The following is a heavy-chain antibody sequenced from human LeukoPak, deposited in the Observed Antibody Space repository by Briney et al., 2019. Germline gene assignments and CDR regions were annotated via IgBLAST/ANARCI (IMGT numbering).Heavy chain of an antibody. J-gene: IGHJ4*02. CDR1: GFTFSSYS. Sequence: GGSLRLSCAASGFTFSSYSMNWVRQAPGKGLEWVSYISSSSSTIYYADSVKGRFTISRDNAKNTLYLQMNSLRAEDTAVYYCAKSTEDIVVVPAAMWADYWGQGTLVTVSS. CDR3: AKSTEDIVVVPAAMWADY. V-gene: IGHV3-48*01. D-gene: IGHD2-2*01. CDR2: ISSSSSTI.